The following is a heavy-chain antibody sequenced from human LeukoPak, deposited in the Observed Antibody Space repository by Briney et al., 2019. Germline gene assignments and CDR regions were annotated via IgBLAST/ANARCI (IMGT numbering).Heavy chain of an antibody. CDR3: TTHGAVGYCRGGNCPTLFYVDY. CDR2: IKSKTDGGTT. CDR1: GFIFPNSW. V-gene: IGHV3-15*01. J-gene: IGHJ4*02. Sequence: GGSLRLSCAASGFIFPNSWMHWVRQAPGKGLEWVGRIKSKTDGGTTDYAAPVKGRFTISRDDSKNTPYLQMNSLKTEDTAVYYCTTHGAVGYCRGGNCPTLFYVDYWGQGTLVTVSS. D-gene: IGHD2-15*01.